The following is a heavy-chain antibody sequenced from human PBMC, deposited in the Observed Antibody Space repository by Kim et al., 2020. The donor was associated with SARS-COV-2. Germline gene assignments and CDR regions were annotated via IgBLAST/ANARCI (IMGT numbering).Heavy chain of an antibody. CDR2: INAGNGNT. CDR3: ASDSGWYSEFDY. J-gene: IGHJ4*02. V-gene: IGHV1-3*01. CDR1: GYTFTSYA. Sequence: ASVKVSCKASGYTFTSYAMHWVRQAPRQRLEWMGWINAGNGNTKYSQKFQGRVTITRDTSASTAYMELSSLRSEDTAVYYCASDSGWYSEFDYWGQGTLVTVSS. D-gene: IGHD6-19*01.